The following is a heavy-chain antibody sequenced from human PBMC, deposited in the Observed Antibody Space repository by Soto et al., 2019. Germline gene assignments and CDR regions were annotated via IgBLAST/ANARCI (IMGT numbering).Heavy chain of an antibody. V-gene: IGHV3-73*02. CDR1: GFTFSDSA. D-gene: IGHD1-26*01. J-gene: IGHJ6*02. Sequence: EVQLVESGGGLVQPGGSLKLSCAASGFTFSDSAMHWVRQASGKGLEWLGRIRSKAHNYAPAHTAAVKGRFTVSRDYYKNTAYLQMNSLKTEDTAVYYCARHITGDTTDYYYGMGIWGQGTTVTVSS. CDR3: ARHITGDTTDYYYGMGI. CDR2: IRSKAHNYAP.